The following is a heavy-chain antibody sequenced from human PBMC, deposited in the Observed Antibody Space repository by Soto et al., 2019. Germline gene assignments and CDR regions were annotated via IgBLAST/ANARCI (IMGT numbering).Heavy chain of an antibody. J-gene: IGHJ6*02. CDR2: IDGDGSST. Sequence: GGSLRLSCAASGFTFSSYWMHWVRQTPEKGLVWVSHIDGDGSSTTYADSVKGRYNISRDNAKNTLYLQMNILIAEDTAVYYCARDDRSMDVWGQGTTVTVSS. CDR3: ARDDRSMDV. V-gene: IGHV3-74*01. CDR1: GFTFSSYW.